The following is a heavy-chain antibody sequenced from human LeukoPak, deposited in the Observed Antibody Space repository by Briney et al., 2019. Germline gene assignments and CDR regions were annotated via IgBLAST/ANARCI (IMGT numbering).Heavy chain of an antibody. CDR1: GYTFTSYD. CDR2: MNPNSGNT. CDR3: AREFFGSGWPNYFDY. D-gene: IGHD6-19*01. V-gene: IGHV1-8*03. Sequence: GASVKVSCKASGYTFTSYDINWVRQATGQGLEWMGWMNPNSGNTGYAQKFQGRVTITRNTSISTAYMELSSLRSEDTAVYYRAREFFGSGWPNYFDYWGQGTLVTVSS. J-gene: IGHJ4*02.